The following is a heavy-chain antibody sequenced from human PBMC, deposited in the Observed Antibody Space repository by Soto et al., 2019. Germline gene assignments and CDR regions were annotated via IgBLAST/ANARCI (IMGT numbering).Heavy chain of an antibody. CDR2: IIPIFGTA. CDR1: GGTFSSYA. Sequence: QVQLVQSGAEVKKPGSSVKVSCKASGGTFSSYAISWVRQAPGQGLEWMGGIIPIFGTANYAQKFQGRVTITQDEXXSXAXXELSSLRSEDTAVYYCARSRKYQLPLHRWGYYFDYWGQGPLVTVSS. D-gene: IGHD2-2*01. J-gene: IGHJ4*02. V-gene: IGHV1-69*05. CDR3: ARSRKYQLPLHRWGYYFDY.